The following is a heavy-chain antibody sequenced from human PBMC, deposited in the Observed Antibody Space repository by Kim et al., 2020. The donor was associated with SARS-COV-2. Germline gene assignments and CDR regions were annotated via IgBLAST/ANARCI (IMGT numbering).Heavy chain of an antibody. Sequence: KFQGRVTITRDTSASIAYMELSSLRSEDTAVYYCARELHSSGYYHYDHWGQGTLVTVSS. CDR3: ARELHSSGYYHYDH. D-gene: IGHD3-22*01. J-gene: IGHJ4*02. V-gene: IGHV1-3*01.